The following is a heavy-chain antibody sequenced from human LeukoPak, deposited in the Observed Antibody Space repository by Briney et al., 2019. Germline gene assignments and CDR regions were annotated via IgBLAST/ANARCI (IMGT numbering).Heavy chain of an antibody. Sequence: GGSLRLSCAASGFTFSSYAMSWVCQAPGKGLEWVSAISGSGGSTYYADSVKGRFTISRDNSKNTLYLQMNSPRAEDTAVYYCAKDLILAAAGRDYWGQGTLVTVSS. CDR1: GFTFSSYA. CDR3: AKDLILAAAGRDY. J-gene: IGHJ4*02. CDR2: ISGSGGST. D-gene: IGHD6-13*01. V-gene: IGHV3-23*01.